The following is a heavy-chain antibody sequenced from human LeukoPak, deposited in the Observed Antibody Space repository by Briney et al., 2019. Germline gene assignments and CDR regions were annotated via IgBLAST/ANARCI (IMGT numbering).Heavy chain of an antibody. D-gene: IGHD2-21*01. Sequence: EGSLRLSCAASAFTFTIHAVHWVRQAPGKGLEWVAVTDGTNKFYSDSVRGRFTISGDTSKNTIYLQMNSLRPEDTAMYYCAKDLIAGPPDYFDYWGQGTLVSVSS. CDR1: AFTFTIHA. CDR3: AKDLIAGPPDYFDY. V-gene: IGHV3-30-3*01. J-gene: IGHJ4*02. CDR2: TDGTNK.